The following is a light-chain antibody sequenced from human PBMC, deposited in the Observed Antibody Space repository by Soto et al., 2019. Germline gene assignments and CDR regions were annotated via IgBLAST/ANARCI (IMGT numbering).Light chain of an antibody. J-gene: IGKJ1*01. CDR3: HQYHHWPWT. CDR2: GAS. CDR1: QTVSVN. V-gene: IGKV3-15*01. Sequence: VMPQSPATLSVSPGDTVTLSCRASQTVSVNIAWYQQKPGQAPRLLIHGASTRAAGIPPRFSGSDSGTEFTLSISSLQSEDFAIYYCHQYHHWPWTFGPGTTVEIK.